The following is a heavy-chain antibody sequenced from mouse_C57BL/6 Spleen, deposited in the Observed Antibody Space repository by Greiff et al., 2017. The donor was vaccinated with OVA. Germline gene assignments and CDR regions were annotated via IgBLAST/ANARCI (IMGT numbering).Heavy chain of an antibody. CDR3: ARSHYYGSSYVDFDY. Sequence: QVQLQQPGTDLVKPGASVKLSCKASGYTFTSYWMHWVKQRPGQGLEWIGNINPSNGGTNYNEKFKSKATLTVDKSSSTAYMQLSSLTSEDSAVYYCARSHYYGSSYVDFDYWGQGTTLTVSS. D-gene: IGHD1-1*01. CDR2: INPSNGGT. CDR1: GYTFTSYW. J-gene: IGHJ2*01. V-gene: IGHV1-53*01.